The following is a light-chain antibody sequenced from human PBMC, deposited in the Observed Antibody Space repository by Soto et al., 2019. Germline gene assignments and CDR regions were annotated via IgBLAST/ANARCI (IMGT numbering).Light chain of an antibody. CDR2: AAS. J-gene: IGKJ4*01. Sequence: AIRMTQSPSSLSASTGDRVTITCRASQGISSYLAWYQQKPGKAPKLLIYAASTLQSGVPSRFSGSGSGTDFTLTISSPQPEDFATYYCQQTNNFPLTFGGGTKVDIK. CDR3: QQTNNFPLT. CDR1: QGISSY. V-gene: IGKV1-8*01.